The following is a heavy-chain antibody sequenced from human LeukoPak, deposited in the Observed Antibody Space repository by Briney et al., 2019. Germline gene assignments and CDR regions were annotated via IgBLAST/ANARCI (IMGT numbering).Heavy chain of an antibody. D-gene: IGHD1-14*01. Sequence: PSETLSLTCTVSGGSISSYYWSWIRQPPGKGLEWIGYIYYSGSTNYNPSLKSRVTISVDTSKNQFSLKLSSVTAADTAVYYCARSGYKTTDWFDPWGQGTLVTVSS. V-gene: IGHV4-59*08. CDR2: IYYSGST. CDR1: GGSISSYY. CDR3: ARSGYKTTDWFDP. J-gene: IGHJ5*02.